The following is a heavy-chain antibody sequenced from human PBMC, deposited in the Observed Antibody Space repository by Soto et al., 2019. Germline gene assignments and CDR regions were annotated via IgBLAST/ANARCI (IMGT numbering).Heavy chain of an antibody. Sequence: EVQLVESGGDLVKPGGSLRVSCAASGFTLSIAWMNWVRQAPGKGLEWVGRIKSKSDGGTTDFAAPVKGRFSISRDDSTSTVFLQMNSLKTEDTAVYYCTTDAADWPHYDYWGQGTLVTVSA. V-gene: IGHV3-15*01. D-gene: IGHD2-15*01. CDR3: TTDAADWPHYDY. J-gene: IGHJ4*02. CDR2: IKSKSDGGTT. CDR1: GFTLSIAW.